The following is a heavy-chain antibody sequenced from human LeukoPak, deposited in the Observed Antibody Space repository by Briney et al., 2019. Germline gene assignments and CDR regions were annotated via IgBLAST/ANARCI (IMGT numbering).Heavy chain of an antibody. CDR2: IYSADNT. CDR1: GFTFSGNY. CDR3: AGWYSSSWLFDY. Sequence: GGSLRLSCAASGFTFSGNYMSWVRQAPGKGLEWVSVIYSADNTYYADSVKGRFTISRDNSKNTLYLQMNILRTEDTAVYYCAGWYSSSWLFDYWGQGTLVTVSS. D-gene: IGHD6-13*01. V-gene: IGHV3-53*01. J-gene: IGHJ4*02.